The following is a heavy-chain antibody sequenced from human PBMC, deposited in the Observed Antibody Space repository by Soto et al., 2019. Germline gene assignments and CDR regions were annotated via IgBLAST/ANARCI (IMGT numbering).Heavy chain of an antibody. CDR1: GYTFTCCS. J-gene: IGHJ6*02. CDR3: ASDLRGSYPPHYGMDV. CDR2: INSGNGNT. D-gene: IGHD1-26*01. Sequence: ASVKVSFKASGYTFTCCSMHWVRQAPCQRLEWRGWINSGNGNTRYSQKFQGRVTITRDSSASTAYMELSSLRSEDTAVYGCASDLRGSYPPHYGMDVWGQGTTVTVSS. V-gene: IGHV1-3*01.